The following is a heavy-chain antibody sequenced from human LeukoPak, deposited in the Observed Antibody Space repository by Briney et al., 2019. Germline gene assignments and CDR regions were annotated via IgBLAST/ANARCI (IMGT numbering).Heavy chain of an antibody. V-gene: IGHV4-59*01. J-gene: IGHJ6*03. CDR1: GGSISNNY. D-gene: IGHD1-1*01. Sequence: SETLSLTCTVSGGSISNNYWSWIRQPPEKGLEWVGYIYYTGSTNYNPSLKSRVTISLDTSKNQFSLKLSSVTAADTAVYYCACRRVTGTNTYFYYYMDVWGKGTTVTVSS. CDR3: ACRRVTGTNTYFYYYMDV. CDR2: IYYTGST.